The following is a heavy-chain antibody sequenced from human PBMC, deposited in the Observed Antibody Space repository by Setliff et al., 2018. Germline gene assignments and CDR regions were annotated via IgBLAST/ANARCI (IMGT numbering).Heavy chain of an antibody. D-gene: IGHD7-27*01. CDR2: INPSSGGT. CDR1: GYTSTSDY. J-gene: IGHJ4*02. Sequence: ASVKVSCKASGYTSTSDYMHWVRQAPGQGLEWMGIINPSSGGTRYAQKFQGRVTMTRDTSTSTVYMELSSLRSEDMAVYYYARDPGPLDYWGQGTLVTSPQ. CDR3: ARDPGPLDY. V-gene: IGHV1-46*01.